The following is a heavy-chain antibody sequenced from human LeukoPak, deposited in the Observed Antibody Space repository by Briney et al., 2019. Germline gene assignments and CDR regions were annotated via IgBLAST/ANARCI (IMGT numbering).Heavy chain of an antibody. D-gene: IGHD3-10*01. CDR1: GYTFTSYD. Sequence: GASVKVSCKASGYTFTSYDINWVRQAPGQGLEWMGRIIPIFGTANYAQKFQGRVTITTDESTSTAYMELSSLRSEDTAVYYCARDRERITMVRGVYDAFDIWGQGTMVTVSS. V-gene: IGHV1-69*05. CDR2: IIPIFGTA. CDR3: ARDRERITMVRGVYDAFDI. J-gene: IGHJ3*02.